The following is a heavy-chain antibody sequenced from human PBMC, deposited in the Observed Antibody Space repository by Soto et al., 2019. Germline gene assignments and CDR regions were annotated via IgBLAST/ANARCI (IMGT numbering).Heavy chain of an antibody. CDR1: GFTFSSYV. V-gene: IGHV3-33*01. D-gene: IGHD6-13*01. Sequence: PGGSLRLSCAASGFTFSSYVMHWVRQAPGKGLEWVAVIWYDGSNKYYADSVKGRFTISRDNSKNTLYLQMNSLRAEDSAVYYCARYGRAAAGLDYWGQGTLVTVSS. CDR3: ARYGRAAAGLDY. CDR2: IWYDGSNK. J-gene: IGHJ4*02.